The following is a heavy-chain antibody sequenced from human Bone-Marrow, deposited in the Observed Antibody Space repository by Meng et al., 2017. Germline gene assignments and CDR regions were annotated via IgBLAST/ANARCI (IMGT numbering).Heavy chain of an antibody. D-gene: IGHD6-19*01. Sequence: SETLSLTCTVSGGSISSSSYYWGWIRQPPGKGLEWIGSIYYSGSTYYNPSLKSRVTISVDTSKNQFSLKLSSVTAADTAVYYCARHSGWTAQKYYYYYYGMDVWGQGTTVTVSS. CDR2: IYYSGST. V-gene: IGHV4-39*07. CDR3: ARHSGWTAQKYYYYYYGMDV. J-gene: IGHJ6*02. CDR1: GGSISSSSYY.